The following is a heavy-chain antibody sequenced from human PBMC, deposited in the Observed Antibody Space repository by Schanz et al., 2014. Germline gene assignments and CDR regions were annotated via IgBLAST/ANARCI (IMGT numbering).Heavy chain of an antibody. CDR3: VRDSFFAFDY. V-gene: IGHV3-48*01. CDR2: MNESHSTI. D-gene: IGHD3-3*01. Sequence: EVQLVESGGGLVPPGGSLRLSCAASGFTFSSYSMNWVRQARGKGLEWVSAMNESHSTIYYADSVRGRFTISRDNAENTLFLQMNSLRAEDTAVYYCVRDSFFAFDYWGQGTLVTVSS. CDR1: GFTFSSYS. J-gene: IGHJ4*02.